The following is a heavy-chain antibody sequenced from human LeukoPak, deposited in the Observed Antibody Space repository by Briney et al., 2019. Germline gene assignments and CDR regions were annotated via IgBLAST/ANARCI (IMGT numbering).Heavy chain of an antibody. CDR2: IWYDGSNK. CDR3: ARDSGDSYGPPFDY. V-gene: IGHV3-33*01. J-gene: IGHJ4*02. D-gene: IGHD5-18*01. CDR1: GFTFSSNG. Sequence: GGSLRLSCAASGFTFSSNGMHWVRRAPGKGLEWVAVIWYDGSNKYYADSVKGRFTISRDNSKNTLYLQMNSLRAEDTAVYYCARDSGDSYGPPFDYWGQGPLVTVSS.